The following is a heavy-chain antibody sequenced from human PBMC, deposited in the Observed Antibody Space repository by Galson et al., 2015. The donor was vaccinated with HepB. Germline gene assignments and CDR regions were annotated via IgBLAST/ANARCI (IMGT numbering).Heavy chain of an antibody. CDR3: AMGVVGVDY. Sequence: SLRLSCAASGFTFNSYVMSWVRQAPGKGLEWVSGISGSGGSTYDADSVKGRLTISRDNSKNTLYLQMNTLRAEDTAVYYCAMGVVGVDYWGQGTLVTVSS. V-gene: IGHV3-23*01. CDR1: GFTFNSYV. D-gene: IGHD2-15*01. J-gene: IGHJ4*02. CDR2: ISGSGGST.